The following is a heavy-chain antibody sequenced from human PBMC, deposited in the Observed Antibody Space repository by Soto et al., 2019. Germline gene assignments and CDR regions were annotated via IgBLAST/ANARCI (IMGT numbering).Heavy chain of an antibody. Sequence: SETLYLTCTVSGGSISTTTYYWGWVRQPPGKGLEWIGNIYYTGRTYYNPSLKSRVTISVDTSNNQFSLRLNSVTAADTAVYYCATHRRYSSGWYYYGMDVWGQGTTVTVSS. CDR1: GGSISTTTYY. D-gene: IGHD6-25*01. V-gene: IGHV4-39*01. CDR2: IYYTGRT. CDR3: ATHRRYSSGWYYYGMDV. J-gene: IGHJ6*02.